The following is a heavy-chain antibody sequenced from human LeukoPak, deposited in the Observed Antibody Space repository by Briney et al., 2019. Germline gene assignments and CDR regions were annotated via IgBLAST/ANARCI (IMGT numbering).Heavy chain of an antibody. CDR3: ARGKLVEIAAAGPEADAFDI. CDR1: GGSISSYY. D-gene: IGHD6-13*01. J-gene: IGHJ3*02. CDR2: IYYSGST. Sequence: PSETLSLTCTVSGGSISSYYWSWIRQPPGKGLEWIGYIYYSGSTNYNPSLKSRVTISVDTSKNRFSLKLSSVTAADTAVYYCARGKLVEIAAAGPEADAFDIWGQGTMVTVSS. V-gene: IGHV4-59*01.